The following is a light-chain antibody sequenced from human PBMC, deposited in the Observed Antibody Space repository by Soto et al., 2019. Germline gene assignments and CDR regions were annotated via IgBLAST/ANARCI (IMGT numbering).Light chain of an antibody. V-gene: IGLV2-14*03. J-gene: IGLJ2*01. CDR2: DVN. Sequence: QSALTQPASVSGSPGQSITISCTGTSSDVGGYNHVSWYQQDPGKAPKLMIYDVNNRPSGVSNRFSGSKSGNTASLTISGLQAEDEADYYCSSYTSSNTLVVFGGGTKVTVL. CDR1: SSDVGGYNH. CDR3: SSYTSSNTLVV.